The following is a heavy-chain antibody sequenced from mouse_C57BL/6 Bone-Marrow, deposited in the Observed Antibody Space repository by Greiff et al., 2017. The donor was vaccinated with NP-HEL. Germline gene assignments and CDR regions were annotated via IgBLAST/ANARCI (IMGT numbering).Heavy chain of an antibody. J-gene: IGHJ2*01. D-gene: IGHD1-1*01. V-gene: IGHV1-81*01. CDR2: IYPRSGNT. CDR3: ARWGYYGSFDY. Sequence: QVQLQQSGAELARPGASVKLSCKASGYTFTSYGISWVKQRTGQGLEWIGEIYPRSGNTYYNEKFKGKATLTADKSSSKASMELRSLTSEDSAVYFCARWGYYGSFDYWGQGTTLTVSS. CDR1: GYTFTSYG.